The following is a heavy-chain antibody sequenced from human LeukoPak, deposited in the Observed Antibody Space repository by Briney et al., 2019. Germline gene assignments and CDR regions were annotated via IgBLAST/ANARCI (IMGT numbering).Heavy chain of an antibody. Sequence: SETLSLTCTVSGGSISSGTYYWSWIRQPAGKGLEWIARLYTRGTTNYNPALKSRVTISLDTSKTQFSLRLNSVTAADTAVYYCARDVDYGGKFDYWGQGTLVTVSS. CDR3: ARDVDYGGKFDY. CDR2: LYTRGTT. CDR1: GGSISSGTYY. V-gene: IGHV4-61*02. D-gene: IGHD4-23*01. J-gene: IGHJ4*02.